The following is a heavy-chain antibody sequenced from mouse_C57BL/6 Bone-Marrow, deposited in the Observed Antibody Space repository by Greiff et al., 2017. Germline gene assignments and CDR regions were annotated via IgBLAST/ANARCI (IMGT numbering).Heavy chain of an antibody. D-gene: IGHD2-4*01. Sequence: DVQLVESGGGLVKPGGSLKLSCAASGFTFSDYGMHWVRQAPEKGLEWVAYISSGSSTSYYADTVKGRFTISRDNAKNTLFLQMTSLRSEDTAMYYCARRDYPFFDYWGQGTTLTVSS. CDR2: ISSGSSTS. CDR3: ARRDYPFFDY. J-gene: IGHJ2*01. CDR1: GFTFSDYG. V-gene: IGHV5-17*01.